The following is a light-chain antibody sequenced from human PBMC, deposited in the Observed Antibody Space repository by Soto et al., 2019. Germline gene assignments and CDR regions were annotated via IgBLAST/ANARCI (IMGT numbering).Light chain of an antibody. CDR2: KAS. Sequence: DIQMTQSPSTLSASVGDRVTITCRASQSISDWLAWYQQKPGKAPKLLIYKASSLQSGVPSRFSGGGSGTEFTLTISSLQPDYFATYYCLQHDTYWTLGQGTKVDIK. J-gene: IGKJ1*01. CDR1: QSISDW. V-gene: IGKV1-5*03. CDR3: LQHDTYWT.